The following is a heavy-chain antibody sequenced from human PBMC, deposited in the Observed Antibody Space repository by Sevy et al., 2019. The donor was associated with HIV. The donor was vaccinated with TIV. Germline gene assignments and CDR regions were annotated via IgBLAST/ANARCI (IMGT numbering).Heavy chain of an antibody. V-gene: IGHV3-30*03. CDR1: GFTFSSYA. J-gene: IGHJ6*02. Sequence: GESLKISCAASGFTFSSYAMHWVRQAPGKGLEWVAVISYDGNNKYADSVKGRFTISRDNSKNTLYLQMNSLRAEDTAVYYCARDLTAPYYYYGMDVWGQGTMVTVSS. D-gene: IGHD1-20*01. CDR3: ARDLTAPYYYYGMDV. CDR2: ISYDGNNK.